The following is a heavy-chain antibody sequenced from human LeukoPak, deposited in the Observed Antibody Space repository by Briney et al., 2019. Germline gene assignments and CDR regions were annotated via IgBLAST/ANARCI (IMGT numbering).Heavy chain of an antibody. CDR3: ARRVPYYGSVTPYYDY. J-gene: IGHJ4*02. V-gene: IGHV4-34*01. Sequence: SETLSLTCAVYGGSFSGYYWSWIRQPPGKGLECIGEIHHSGSTNYNPSLKSRVTILRDTSKNQFSLNLRSVTAADTAMYYCARRVPYYGSVTPYYDYWGQGILVTVSS. D-gene: IGHD3-10*01. CDR2: IHHSGST. CDR1: GGSFSGYY.